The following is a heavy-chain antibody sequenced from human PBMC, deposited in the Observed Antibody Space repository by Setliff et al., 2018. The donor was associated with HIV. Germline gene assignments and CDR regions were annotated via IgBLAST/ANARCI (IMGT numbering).Heavy chain of an antibody. CDR3: ARVQYHYDGTVYYIQCPDY. Sequence: GGSLRLSCTASGFTLDSYWVSWVRQAPGKGLQWVANIKGDGSEKYYVDSVRGRFAISRDNAKNSVFLQMNNVRVDDTAVYYCARVQYHYDGTVYYIQCPDYWGQGTLVTVSS. D-gene: IGHD3-22*01. J-gene: IGHJ4*02. V-gene: IGHV3-7*01. CDR1: GFTLDSYW. CDR2: IKGDGSEK.